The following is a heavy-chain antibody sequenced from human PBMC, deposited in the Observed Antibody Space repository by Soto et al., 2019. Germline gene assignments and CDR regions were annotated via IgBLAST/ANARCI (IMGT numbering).Heavy chain of an antibody. V-gene: IGHV4-34*01. D-gene: IGHD3-3*01. Sequence: SDTLAITCAFYSGSFSCYYWSWIRQPRWKGLEWIVEINHSGSTNYNPSLKSRVTISVDTSKNQFSLKLSSVTAADTAVYYCARKIDGGFLYYYYGMDVWGQGTTVTVSS. J-gene: IGHJ6*02. CDR3: ARKIDGGFLYYYYGMDV. CDR1: SGSFSCYY. CDR2: INHSGST.